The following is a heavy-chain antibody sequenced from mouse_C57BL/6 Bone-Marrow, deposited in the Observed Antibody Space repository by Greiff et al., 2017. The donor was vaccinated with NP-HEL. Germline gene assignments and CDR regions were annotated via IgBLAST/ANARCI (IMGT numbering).Heavy chain of an antibody. CDR2: ISYDGSN. Sequence: ESGPGLVKPSQSLSLTCSVTGYSITSGYYWNWIRQFPGNKLEWMGYISYDGSNNYIPSLKNRISITRDTSKNQFFLKLNSVTTEDTATYYCARNHFDYWGQGTTLTVSS. J-gene: IGHJ2*01. V-gene: IGHV3-6*01. CDR3: ARNHFDY. CDR1: GYSITSGYY.